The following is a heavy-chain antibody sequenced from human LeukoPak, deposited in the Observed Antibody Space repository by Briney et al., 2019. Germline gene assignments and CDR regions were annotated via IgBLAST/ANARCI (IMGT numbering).Heavy chain of an antibody. J-gene: IGHJ4*02. V-gene: IGHV3-21*01. CDR2: ISGSSRHK. Sequence: GGSLRLSCAASGFTFSSYTMNWVRQAPGKGLEWVSSISGSSRHKYYADSVKGRFTISRDNAKNSLYLQMNSLRAEDTAVYYCATTANFAAGYYIDYWGQGTLVTVSS. D-gene: IGHD6-13*01. CDR3: ATTANFAAGYYIDY. CDR1: GFTFSSYT.